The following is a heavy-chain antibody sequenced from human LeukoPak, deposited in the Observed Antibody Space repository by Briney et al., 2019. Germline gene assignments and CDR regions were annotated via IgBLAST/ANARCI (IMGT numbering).Heavy chain of an antibody. CDR1: GGSISSYY. CDR2: IYYGGST. CDR3: ARHTYGDYIVFNY. Sequence: PSETLSLTCTVSGGSISSYYWSWVRQPPGKGLEWIGYIYYGGSTNYNPSLKSRVTISVDTSKNQFSLKLSSVTAADTAVYYCARHTYGDYIVFNYWGQGTLVTVSS. J-gene: IGHJ4*02. V-gene: IGHV4-59*08. D-gene: IGHD4-17*01.